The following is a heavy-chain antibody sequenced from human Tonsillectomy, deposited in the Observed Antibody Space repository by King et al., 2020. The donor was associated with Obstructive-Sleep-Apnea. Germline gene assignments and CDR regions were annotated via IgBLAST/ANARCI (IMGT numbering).Heavy chain of an antibody. CDR2: ISWNSGSI. J-gene: IGHJ4*02. V-gene: IGHV3-9*01. CDR1: GFTFDDYA. D-gene: IGHD3-9*01. Sequence: VQLVESGGGLVQPGRSLRLSCAASGFTFDDYAMHWVLQAPGKGLEWVSGISWNSGSICFACSVKGRFTISRDNAKNSLYLQMNSMRAEDTALYYCAKSYYDILTGYPDYWGQGTLVTVSS. CDR3: AKSYYDILTGYPDY.